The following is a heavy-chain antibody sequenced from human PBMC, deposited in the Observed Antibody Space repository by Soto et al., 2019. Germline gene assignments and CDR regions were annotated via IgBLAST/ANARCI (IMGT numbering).Heavy chain of an antibody. Sequence: QITLKESGPTLVKPTQTLTLTCTFSGFSLSTSGVGVGWIRQSPGKALEWLAVIYWDGYKHYSPSLKSRLTITDDTSKNQVVLTMTNMDPVDTATYYCAHKGYGDYPLDYWGQGTLVTVSS. J-gene: IGHJ4*02. V-gene: IGHV2-5*02. CDR2: IYWDGYK. CDR3: AHKGYGDYPLDY. CDR1: GFSLSTSGVG. D-gene: IGHD4-17*01.